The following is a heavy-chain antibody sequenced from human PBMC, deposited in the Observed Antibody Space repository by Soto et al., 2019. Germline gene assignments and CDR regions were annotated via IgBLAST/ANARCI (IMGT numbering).Heavy chain of an antibody. V-gene: IGHV1-46*03. CDR1: GYSFTNYY. D-gene: IGHD3-16*01. Sequence: ASVKVSCKASGYSFTNYYIHWVRQAPGQGLEWMGIINPIGGVTNYAQNFQGRVTMTGDTSTSTFYMELSSLRSEDTAVYYCARGGGISTPVNWFDPWGQGTLVTVSS. CDR3: ARGGGISTPVNWFDP. J-gene: IGHJ5*02. CDR2: INPIGGVT.